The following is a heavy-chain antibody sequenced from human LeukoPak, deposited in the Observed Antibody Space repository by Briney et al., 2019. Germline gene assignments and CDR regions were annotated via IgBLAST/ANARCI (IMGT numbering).Heavy chain of an antibody. CDR2: ISYDGSNK. CDR3: ARVGDYDFWSDNYYYYGMDV. CDR1: GFTLSSYA. V-gene: IGHV3-30*04. D-gene: IGHD3-3*01. Sequence: GGSLRLSCAASGFTLSSYAMHWVRQAPGKGLEWVAVISYDGSNKYYADSVKGRFTISRGNSKNTLYLQMNSLRAEDTAVYYCARVGDYDFWSDNYYYYGMDVWGQGTTVTVSS. J-gene: IGHJ6*02.